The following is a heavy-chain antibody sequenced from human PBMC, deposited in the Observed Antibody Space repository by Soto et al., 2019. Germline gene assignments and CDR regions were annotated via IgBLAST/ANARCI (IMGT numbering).Heavy chain of an antibody. CDR2: IDPSDSYT. V-gene: IGHV5-10-1*01. CDR1: GYSFTSYW. CDR3: ARQSIVATITHYYYGMDV. J-gene: IGHJ6*02. Sequence: GESLKISCKGSGYSFTSYWISWVRQMPGKGLEWMGRIDPSDSYTHYSPSFQGHVTISADKSISTAYLQWSSLKASDTAMYYCARQSIVATITHYYYGMDVWGQGTTVTVSS. D-gene: IGHD5-12*01.